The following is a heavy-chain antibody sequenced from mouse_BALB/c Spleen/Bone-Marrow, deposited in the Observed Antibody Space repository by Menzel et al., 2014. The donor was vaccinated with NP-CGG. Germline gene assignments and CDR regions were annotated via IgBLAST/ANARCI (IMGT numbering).Heavy chain of an antibody. V-gene: IGHV5-6-5*01. CDR2: ISGSGST. D-gene: IGHD2-2*01. CDR1: GIDLNNYA. J-gene: IGHJ2*01. CDR3: ARGVGYNYLECYFDL. Sequence: EESGGRLVTPGTPLTLTCTVSGIDLNNYAMGWVRQAPGKGLEYIGIISGSGSTDYASWAKGRFTISKTSTTVDLKITSPTIEDTATYFCARGVGYNYLECYFDLWGQGTLVTVSS.